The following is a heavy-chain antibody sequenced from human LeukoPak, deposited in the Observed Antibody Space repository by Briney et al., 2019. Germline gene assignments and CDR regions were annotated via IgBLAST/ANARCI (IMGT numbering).Heavy chain of an antibody. D-gene: IGHD4-23*01. Sequence: SETLSLTCAVSGGSISSSSYYWGWIRQPPGKGLEWIGSLYYSGSTHYNPSLKSRVTISVDTSKNQFSLKLTSVTAADTAVYYCANSANYGGNSGFFDYWGQGTLVTVSS. V-gene: IGHV4-39*01. CDR2: LYYSGST. CDR1: GGSISSSSYY. J-gene: IGHJ4*02. CDR3: ANSANYGGNSGFFDY.